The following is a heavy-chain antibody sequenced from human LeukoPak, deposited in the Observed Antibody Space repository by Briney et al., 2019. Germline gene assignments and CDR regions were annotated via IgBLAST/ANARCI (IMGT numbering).Heavy chain of an antibody. V-gene: IGHV1-18*01. CDR3: APGVVVPAAIPVWYYYYYMDV. CDR2: ISAYNGNT. Sequence: ASVKVSCKASGYTFTSYGISWVRQAPGQGLEWMGWISAYNGNTNYAQKLQGRVTMTTDTSTSTAYMELRSLRSDDTAVYYCAPGVVVPAAIPVWYYYYYMDVWGKGTTVTVSS. J-gene: IGHJ6*03. D-gene: IGHD2-2*02. CDR1: GYTFTSYG.